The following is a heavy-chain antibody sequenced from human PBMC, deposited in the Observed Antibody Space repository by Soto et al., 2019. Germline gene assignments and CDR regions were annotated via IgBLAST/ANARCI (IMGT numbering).Heavy chain of an antibody. Sequence: QLQLQESGPGLVKPSETLSLTCTVSGGSISSSSYYWGWIRQPPGKGLEWIGSIYYNGSTYYNPSLKSRVTISVDTSKNQFSLKLSSVTAADTAVYYCARHRDIVVVPAARARTPFDYWGQGTLVTVSS. CDR1: GGSISSSSYY. CDR3: ARHRDIVVVPAARARTPFDY. D-gene: IGHD2-2*01. V-gene: IGHV4-39*01. J-gene: IGHJ4*02. CDR2: IYYNGST.